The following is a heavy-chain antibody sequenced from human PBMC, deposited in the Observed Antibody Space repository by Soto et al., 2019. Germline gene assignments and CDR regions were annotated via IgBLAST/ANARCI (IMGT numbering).Heavy chain of an antibody. Sequence: EVQLLESGGALVQPGGSLRLSCVASGFSFRNYALSWVRQAPGKGLEWVSTFSAGGRAYYADTVKGRFTIARDSSQNTVTLQISILRPEDTAVYYCAKESMPEHYGDTLFDYWGQGTRVTVSS. V-gene: IGHV3-23*01. CDR3: AKESMPEHYGDTLFDY. CDR1: GFSFRNYA. J-gene: IGHJ4*02. D-gene: IGHD4-17*01. CDR2: FSAGGRA.